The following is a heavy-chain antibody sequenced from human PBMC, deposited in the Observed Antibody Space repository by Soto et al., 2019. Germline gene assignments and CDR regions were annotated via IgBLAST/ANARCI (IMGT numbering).Heavy chain of an antibody. CDR2: IYPGDSDT. V-gene: IGHV5-51*01. Sequence: GESLKISCKGSGYSFTSYWIGWVRQMPGKGLEWMGIIYPGDSDTRYSPSFQSQVTISADKSISTAYLQWSSLKASDTAMYYCARFPYCSGGSCTSYYYYGMDVWGQGTTVTVSS. J-gene: IGHJ6*02. D-gene: IGHD2-15*01. CDR1: GYSFTSYW. CDR3: ARFPYCSGGSCTSYYYYGMDV.